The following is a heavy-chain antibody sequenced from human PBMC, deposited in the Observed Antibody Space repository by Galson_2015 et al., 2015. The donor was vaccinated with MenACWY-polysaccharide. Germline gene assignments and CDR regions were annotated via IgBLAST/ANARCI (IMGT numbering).Heavy chain of an antibody. CDR1: GFSLGAWY. Sequence: SLRLSCAASGFSLGAWYMSWIRQAPGKGLEWLSYISKSGDSTYYGDSVKGRFAISRDNAKNSVYLQLNSLEVEDTAIYYCVRGHYGLDVWGQGTTVTVSS. CDR2: ISKSGDST. V-gene: IGHV3-11*01. CDR3: VRGHYGLDV. J-gene: IGHJ6*02.